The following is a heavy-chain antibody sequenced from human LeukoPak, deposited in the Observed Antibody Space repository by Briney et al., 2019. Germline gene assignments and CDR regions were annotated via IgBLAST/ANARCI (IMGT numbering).Heavy chain of an antibody. CDR1: GYTFTGYY. V-gene: IGHV1-69*13. CDR3: ARTTYYYGSGSYLFDP. J-gene: IGHJ5*02. D-gene: IGHD3-10*01. Sequence: SVKVSCKASGYTFTGYYMHWVRQAPGQGLEWMGGIIPIFGTANYAQKFQGRVTITADESTSTAYMELSSLRSEGTAVYYCARTTYYYGSGSYLFDPWGQGTLVTVSS. CDR2: IIPIFGTA.